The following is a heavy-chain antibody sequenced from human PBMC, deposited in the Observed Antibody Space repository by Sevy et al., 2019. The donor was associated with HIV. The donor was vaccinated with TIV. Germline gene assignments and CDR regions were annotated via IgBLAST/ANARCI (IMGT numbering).Heavy chain of an antibody. CDR3: ARGLAYYFNY. CDR1: GGSISSYY. D-gene: IGHD5-12*01. CDR2: LYYSGIT. J-gene: IGHJ4*02. Sequence: SETLSLTCTVSGGSISSYYWSWIRQPPGKGLEWIGYLYYSGITNYNPSLKIRVTISGDTSKNQFSLKLSSVTAADTAVYYCARGLAYYFNYWGQGTLVTVSS. V-gene: IGHV4-59*01.